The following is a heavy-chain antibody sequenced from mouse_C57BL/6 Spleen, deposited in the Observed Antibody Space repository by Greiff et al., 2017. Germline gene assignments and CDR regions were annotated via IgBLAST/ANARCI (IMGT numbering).Heavy chain of an antibody. D-gene: IGHD1-1*01. CDR1: GYTFTSYW. CDR3: AKSYGSSFYWYFDV. Sequence: VQLQQPGAELVKPGASVKLSCKASGYTFTSYWMHWVKQRPGQGLEWIGMIHPNSGSTNYNEKFKSKATLTVDKSSSTAYMQLSSLTSEASAVYYCAKSYGSSFYWYFDVWGTGTTVTVSS. V-gene: IGHV1-64*01. CDR2: IHPNSGST. J-gene: IGHJ1*03.